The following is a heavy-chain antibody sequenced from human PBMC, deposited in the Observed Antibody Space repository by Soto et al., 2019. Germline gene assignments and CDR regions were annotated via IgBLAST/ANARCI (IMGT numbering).Heavy chain of an antibody. V-gene: IGHV4-61*08. CDR2: IYYTGSS. D-gene: IGHD3-22*01. CDR3: ARIKQYYYDSSGPPDGFDI. Sequence: SETLSLTCSVSGGSVSSGDYYWSWIRQPPGKGLEWIGYIYYTGSSNYNPSLKRRVTISADTSKNQFSLKLDSVTAADTAVYYCARIKQYYYDSSGPPDGFDIWGQGTLVTVSS. CDR1: GGSVSSGDYY. J-gene: IGHJ3*02.